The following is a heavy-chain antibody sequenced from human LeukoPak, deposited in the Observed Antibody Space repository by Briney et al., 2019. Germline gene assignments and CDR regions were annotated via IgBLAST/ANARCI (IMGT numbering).Heavy chain of an antibody. D-gene: IGHD6-13*01. V-gene: IGHV4-34*01. J-gene: IGHJ6*02. Sequence: SETLSLNCAVYGGSFSGYYWTWIRQAPGKGLEWIGEINHRGISSYNPSLKSRVTMSVDTSKNQFSLKLSSVTAADTAVYYCASSRFGSSWRYGMDVWGQGTTVTVSS. CDR1: GGSFSGYY. CDR3: ASSRFGSSWRYGMDV. CDR2: INHRGIS.